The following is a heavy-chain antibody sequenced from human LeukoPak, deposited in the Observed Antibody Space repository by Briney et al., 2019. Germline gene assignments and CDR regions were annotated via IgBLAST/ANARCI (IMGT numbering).Heavy chain of an antibody. D-gene: IGHD2-15*01. CDR3: ARARVAATLSPFDY. CDR1: GGSISSSNW. CDR2: IYHSGST. V-gene: IGHV4-4*02. Sequence: PSETLSLTCAVSGGSISSSNWWSWVRQPPGKGLEWIGEIYHSGSTNYNPSLKSRVTISVDKSKNQFSLKLSSMTAADTAVYYCARARVAATLSPFDYWGQGTLVTVSS. J-gene: IGHJ4*02.